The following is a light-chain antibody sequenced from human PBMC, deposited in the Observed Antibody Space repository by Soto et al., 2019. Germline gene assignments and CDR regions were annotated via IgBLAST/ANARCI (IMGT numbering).Light chain of an antibody. V-gene: IGLV7-46*01. CDR1: TGAVTSGHY. CDR3: LLFYSGVGV. J-gene: IGLJ3*02. CDR2: DTT. Sequence: QAVVTQESSLTVSPGGTVSLTCDSSTGAVTSGHYPYWFQQKPGQAPRTLIHDTTNKHSWTPARFSGSLLGGKAALTLSGAQPEDEADYYCLLFYSGVGVFGGGTKVTVL.